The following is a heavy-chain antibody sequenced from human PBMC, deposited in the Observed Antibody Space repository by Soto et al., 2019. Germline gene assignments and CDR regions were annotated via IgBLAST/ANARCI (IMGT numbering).Heavy chain of an antibody. CDR1: GGTFSIYT. CDR2: GSA. Sequence: QVRLVQSGAEVKKPGSSVKVSCKASGGTFSIYTIYWVRQAPGQGLEWMGGSANSAQKFQGRLTVTAHESTSTVYLELSSLTSEDTAVYYCAREGPPDIAWFDPWGQGTLVSVSS. D-gene: IGHD2-15*01. CDR3: AREGPPDIAWFDP. J-gene: IGHJ5*02. V-gene: IGHV1-69*01.